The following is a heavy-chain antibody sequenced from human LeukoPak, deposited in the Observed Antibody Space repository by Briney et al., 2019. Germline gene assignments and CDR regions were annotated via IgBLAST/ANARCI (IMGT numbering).Heavy chain of an antibody. CDR1: GFTFTGYY. D-gene: IGHD4-17*01. J-gene: IGHJ4*02. V-gene: IGHV1-2*02. Sequence: GASVKVSCKTSGFTFTGYYMHWVRRAPGQGLEWMGWINLNSGGTNYAQNFQGRVTMTRDTSITTAYMELSRLTSDDTAVYYCARDRVTTNTPYFDSWGQGTLVTVSS. CDR3: ARDRVTTNTPYFDS. CDR2: INLNSGGT.